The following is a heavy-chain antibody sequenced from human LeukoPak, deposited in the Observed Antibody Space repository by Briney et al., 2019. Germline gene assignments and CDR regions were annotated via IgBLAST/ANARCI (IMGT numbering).Heavy chain of an antibody. V-gene: IGHV3-73*01. J-gene: IGHJ4*02. Sequence: GGSLRLSCAASGFTFSGSAMHWVRQASGKGLEWVGRIRSKANSYATAYAASVKGRFTISRDDSKNTAYLRMNSLKTEDTAVYYCTSGYDSSGYYYYWGQGTLVTVSS. CDR1: GFTFSGSA. CDR3: TSGYDSSGYYYY. CDR2: IRSKANSYAT. D-gene: IGHD3-22*01.